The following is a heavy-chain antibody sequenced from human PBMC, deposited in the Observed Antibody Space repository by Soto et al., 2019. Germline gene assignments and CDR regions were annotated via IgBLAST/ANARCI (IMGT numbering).Heavy chain of an antibody. CDR3: ARGRVEDSSGWATYFDY. J-gene: IGHJ4*02. V-gene: IGHV3-64*01. D-gene: IGHD6-19*01. CDR1: GFTFSGYS. CDR2: INTNGVNT. Sequence: EVQLVESGGGLVQPGGSLRLSCAASGFTFSGYSMFWVRQAPGKGLEYVSAINTNGVNTFYAKSVKGRFTISRDNSKNTMYLQMGSLRAEDRAVYYCARGRVEDSSGWATYFDYWGQGTLVTVSS.